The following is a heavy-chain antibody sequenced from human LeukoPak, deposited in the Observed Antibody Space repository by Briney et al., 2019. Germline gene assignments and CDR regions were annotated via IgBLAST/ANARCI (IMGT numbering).Heavy chain of an antibody. V-gene: IGHV3-7*01. Sequence: GGSLRLSCAASGFTFSSYWMSWVRQAPGKGLEWVANIKQDGSEKYYVDSVKGRFTISRDNAKNSLYLQMNSLRAEDTAVYYCARLWVSGYCSSTSCYRDDYWGQGTLVTVSS. CDR3: ARLWVSGYCSSTSCYRDDY. D-gene: IGHD2-2*01. CDR1: GFTFSSYW. J-gene: IGHJ4*02. CDR2: IKQDGSEK.